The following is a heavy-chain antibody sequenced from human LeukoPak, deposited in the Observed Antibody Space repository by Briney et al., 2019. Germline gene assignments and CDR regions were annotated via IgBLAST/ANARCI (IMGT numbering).Heavy chain of an antibody. CDR2: ISSSSSYI. J-gene: IGHJ4*02. CDR1: GFTFSSYS. Sequence: GGSLRLSCAASGFTFSSYSMNWVRQAPGKGLEWVSSISSSSSYIYYADSVRGRFTISRDNAKNSLYLQMNSPRAEDTAVYYCARIRANYYDSSRSFDYWGQGTLVTVSS. D-gene: IGHD3-22*01. CDR3: ARIRANYYDSSRSFDY. V-gene: IGHV3-21*01.